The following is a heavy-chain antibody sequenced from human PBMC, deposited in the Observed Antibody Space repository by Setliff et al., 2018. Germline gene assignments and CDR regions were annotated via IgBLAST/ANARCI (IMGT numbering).Heavy chain of an antibody. D-gene: IGHD2-8*01. CDR1: GGSISSGNYY. J-gene: IGHJ3*01. V-gene: IGHV4-61*09. Sequence: SETLSLTCTVSGGSISSGNYYWSWIRQPAGKGLEWIGHTQTSGTTNYNPSLKSRVTISVDTSKNQFSLKLSAVTAADTAVYFCARHGPTRTDSWFDSFDVWGQGTKVTVSS. CDR2: TQTSGTT. CDR3: ARHGPTRTDSWFDSFDV.